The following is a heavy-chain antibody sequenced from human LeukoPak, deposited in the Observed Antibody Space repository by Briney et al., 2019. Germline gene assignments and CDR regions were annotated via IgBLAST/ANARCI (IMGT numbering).Heavy chain of an antibody. D-gene: IGHD2-2*01. J-gene: IGHJ3*02. V-gene: IGHV4-59*01. CDR3: SSTSYGGAFDI. Sequence: SETLSLTCTVSGGSISNFYWSWIRQPPGKGLEWIGYIYYSGSTNYNPSLKSRVTISVDTSKNQFSLKLSSVTAADTAVYYCSSTSYGGAFDIWGQGTMVTVSS. CDR1: GGSISNFY. CDR2: IYYSGST.